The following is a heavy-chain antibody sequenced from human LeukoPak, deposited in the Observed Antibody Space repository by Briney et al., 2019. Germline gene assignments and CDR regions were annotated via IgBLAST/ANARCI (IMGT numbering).Heavy chain of an antibody. J-gene: IGHJ4*02. CDR2: ISGSGGST. D-gene: IGHD3-22*01. CDR1: GFTFSSYA. Sequence: QAGGSLRLSCAASGFTFSSYAMSWVRQARGKGLEWVSGISGSGGSTYYADSVKGRFTISRDNSKNTLYLQMNSLRAEDTAVYYCAKPPSSGYYFDYWGQGTLVTVSS. CDR3: AKPPSSGYYFDY. V-gene: IGHV3-23*01.